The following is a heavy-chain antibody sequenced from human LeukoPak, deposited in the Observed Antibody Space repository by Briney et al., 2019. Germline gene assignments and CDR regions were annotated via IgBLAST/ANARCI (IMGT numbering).Heavy chain of an antibody. V-gene: IGHV3-23*01. CDR3: AKGLRYYDSSGPFDY. CDR2: ITHSGGST. CDR1: GFTFSNYA. Sequence: PGGSLRLSCAASGFTFSNYAMSWVRQAPGKGLEWVSSITHSGGSTFYADSVKGRFTISRDNSKNTLYLQMNSLRAEDTAVYYCAKGLRYYDSSGPFDYWGQGTLVTVSS. J-gene: IGHJ4*02. D-gene: IGHD3-22*01.